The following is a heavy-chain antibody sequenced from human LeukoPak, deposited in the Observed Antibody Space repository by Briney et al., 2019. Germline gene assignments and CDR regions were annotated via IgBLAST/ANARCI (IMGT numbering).Heavy chain of an antibody. D-gene: IGHD5-18*01. CDR3: AKDTAMDRGFDP. CDR1: GFTFSSYG. V-gene: IGHV3-30*02. Sequence: GGSLRLSCAASGFTFSSYGMHWVRQAPGKGLEWVAFIRYDGSNKYYADSVKGRFTISRDNSKNTLYLQMNSLRAEDTAVYYCAKDTAMDRGFDPWGQGTLVTVSS. J-gene: IGHJ5*02. CDR2: IRYDGSNK.